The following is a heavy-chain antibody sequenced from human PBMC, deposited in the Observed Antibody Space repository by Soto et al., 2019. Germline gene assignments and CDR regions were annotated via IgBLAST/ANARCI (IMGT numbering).Heavy chain of an antibody. CDR3: ARHYTLYHYSDS. CDR2: IYPSNSET. J-gene: IGHJ4*02. D-gene: IGHD2-2*01. V-gene: IGHV5-51*01. CDR1: EYRFTTYW. Sequence: GESLKISCKGSEYRFTTYWIGWVRQVPGKGLEWMGSIYPSNSETRYNPSFQGQVTISADKSITTAYLQLSSLKASDTAMYYCARHYTLYHYSDSWGQGTLVTVSS.